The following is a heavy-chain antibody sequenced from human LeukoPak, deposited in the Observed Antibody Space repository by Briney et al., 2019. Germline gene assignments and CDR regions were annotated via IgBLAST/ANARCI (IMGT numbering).Heavy chain of an antibody. Sequence: PGGSLRLSCAASGFTVSSNYMHWLRQAPGKGPEWVARISYDGSDQCYADSVKGRFTISRDDPKNTVFLQMNSLRLEDTATYYCARPHSGTHGTFHIWGQGTVVTVSS. D-gene: IGHD1-26*01. V-gene: IGHV3-30*01. CDR1: GFTVSSNY. CDR2: ISYDGSDQ. CDR3: ARPHSGTHGTFHI. J-gene: IGHJ3*02.